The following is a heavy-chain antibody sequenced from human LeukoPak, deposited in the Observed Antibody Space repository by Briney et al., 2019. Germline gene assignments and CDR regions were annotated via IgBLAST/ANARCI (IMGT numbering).Heavy chain of an antibody. CDR1: GDTFSRYA. D-gene: IGHD3-3*01. Sequence: SVKVSCKASGDTFSRYAISWVRQAPGQGLEWMGRIIPVLDIVNYAQKFQDRVMFTADKSTNTAYMDLSGLRSDDTAVYYCARDVERLVEWDWGQGTLVTVSS. CDR2: IIPVLDIV. CDR3: ARDVERLVEWD. J-gene: IGHJ4*02. V-gene: IGHV1-69*04.